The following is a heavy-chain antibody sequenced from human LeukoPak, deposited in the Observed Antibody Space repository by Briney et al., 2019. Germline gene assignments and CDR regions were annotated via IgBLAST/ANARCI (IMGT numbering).Heavy chain of an antibody. D-gene: IGHD3-16*01. J-gene: IGHJ4*02. V-gene: IGHV4-4*08. CDR1: GGSISRYY. CDR3: AVGGGENALDY. CDR2: IYTSGST. Sequence: SETLSLTCTVSGGSISRYYWSWIRQPPGKGLEWIGYIYTSGSTNYNPSLKSRVTISVDTSKNQFTLKLSSVTAADTAVYYCAVGGGENALDYWGQGTLVTVSS.